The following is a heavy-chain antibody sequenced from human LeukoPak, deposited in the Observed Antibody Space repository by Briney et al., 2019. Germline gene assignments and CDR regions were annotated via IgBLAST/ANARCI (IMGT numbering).Heavy chain of an antibody. V-gene: IGHV3-23*01. CDR2: IVGSGGST. CDR3: AKWGDYDILTGYYDSDY. Sequence: GGSLRLSCAASGFTFSNYAMSRVRQAPGKGLEWVSAIVGSGGSTYYADSVKGRFTISRDNPKNTLYLQMNSLRAEDTAVYYCAKWGDYDILTGYYDSDYWGQGTLVTVSS. CDR1: GFTFSNYA. J-gene: IGHJ4*02. D-gene: IGHD3-9*01.